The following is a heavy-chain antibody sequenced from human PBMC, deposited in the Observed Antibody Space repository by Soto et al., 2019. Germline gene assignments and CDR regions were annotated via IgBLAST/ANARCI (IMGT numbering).Heavy chain of an antibody. CDR3: ARHEAAVAGHFDY. Sequence: PGESLKVSSQGAGYSFTSYWIGWVRQMPGKGLEWMGIIYPGDSDTRYSPSFQGQVTISADKSISTAYLQWSSLKASDTAMYYCARHEAAVAGHFDYWGQGTLVTVSS. CDR1: GYSFTSYW. J-gene: IGHJ4*02. D-gene: IGHD6-19*01. CDR2: IYPGDSDT. V-gene: IGHV5-51*01.